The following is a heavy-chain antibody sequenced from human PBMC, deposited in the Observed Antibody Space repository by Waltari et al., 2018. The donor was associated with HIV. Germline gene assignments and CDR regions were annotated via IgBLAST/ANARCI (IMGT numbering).Heavy chain of an antibody. CDR1: MVTVSNNF. J-gene: IGHJ4*02. CDR3: TRDFRY. Sequence: EVRLVESGGGLIQPGGSLRLSCAASMVTVSNNFMSWVRQAPGKGLEWVSVIDDVHKTHDSDPVKGRFAISRDNSKNELYLQMNSLRVEDTAMYYCTRDFRYWGQGTLVTVSS. V-gene: IGHV3-53*01. CDR2: IDDVHKT. D-gene: IGHD2-15*01.